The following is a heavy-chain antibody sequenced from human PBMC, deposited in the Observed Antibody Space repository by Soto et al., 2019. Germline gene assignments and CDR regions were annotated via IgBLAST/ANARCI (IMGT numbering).Heavy chain of an antibody. J-gene: IGHJ4*02. CDR2: IIPIFGTA. CDR1: GGTFSSYA. Sequence: ASLKVSCKASGGTFSSYAISWVRQAPGQGLEWMGGIIPIFGTANYAQKFQGRVTITADESMSTAYMELSSLRSEDTAVYYCARDLGGSSSGYPFDSWGQGTLVTV. V-gene: IGHV1-69*13. CDR3: ARDLGGSSSGYPFDS. D-gene: IGHD6-13*01.